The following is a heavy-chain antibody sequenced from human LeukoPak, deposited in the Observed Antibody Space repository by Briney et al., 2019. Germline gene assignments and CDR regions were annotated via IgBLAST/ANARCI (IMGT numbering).Heavy chain of an antibody. CDR2: INYSGDT. CDR1: GGSISSSNYY. Sequence: PSETLSLTCTVSGGSISSSNYYWGWIRQPPGKGLEWIGSINYSGDTYSNPSLKSRLTISVDTSKNQFSLKLSSVTAADTAVYHCARVDIVVVPSAAFDFWGQGTLVTVSS. CDR3: ARVDIVVVPSAAFDF. V-gene: IGHV4-39*01. D-gene: IGHD2-2*03. J-gene: IGHJ4*02.